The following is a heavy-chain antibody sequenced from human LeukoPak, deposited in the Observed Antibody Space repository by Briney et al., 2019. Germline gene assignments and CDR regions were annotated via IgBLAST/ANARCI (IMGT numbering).Heavy chain of an antibody. D-gene: IGHD6-19*01. J-gene: IGHJ4*02. CDR3: AGDIAVAGTSVSG. V-gene: IGHV4-39*01. CDR1: GGSIGSSSYY. CDR2: IYYSGST. Sequence: SETLSLTCTVSGGSIGSSSYYWGWIRQPPGKGLEWIGSIYYSGSTYYNPSLKSRVTISVDTSKNQFSLKLSSVTAADTAVYYCAGDIAVAGTSVSGWGQGTLVTVSS.